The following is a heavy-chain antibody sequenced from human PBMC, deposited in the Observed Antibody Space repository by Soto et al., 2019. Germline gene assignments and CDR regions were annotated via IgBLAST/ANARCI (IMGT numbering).Heavy chain of an antibody. V-gene: IGHV3-11*01. CDR3: ARDPDDTTGPGFDY. CDR1: GFTFSDDY. CDR2: ISRHDGAVT. Sequence: QVQLVESGGGLVKPGGSLRLSCEASGFTFSDDYMNWIRQAPGKGLEWVSYISRHDGAVTYYADSVKGRFTISRDNAKNSLYLQMNSLRAEDTAVYYCARDPDDTTGPGFDYWGQGTLVTVSS. J-gene: IGHJ4*02. D-gene: IGHD3-10*01.